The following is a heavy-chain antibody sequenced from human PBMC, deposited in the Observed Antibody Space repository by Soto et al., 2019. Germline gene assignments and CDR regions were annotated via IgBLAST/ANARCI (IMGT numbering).Heavy chain of an antibody. D-gene: IGHD3-22*01. CDR2: IYSGGST. V-gene: IGHV3-53*01. CDR3: ARGTDYYDSSGYYYPLDY. CDR1: GFTVSSNY. Sequence: PGGSLRLSCAASGFTVSSNYMNWVRQAPGKGLEWVSIIYSGGSTYYADSVKGRFTISRDNSKNTLYLQMNSLRAEDTAVYYCARGTDYYDSSGYYYPLDYWGQGTLVTVSS. J-gene: IGHJ4*02.